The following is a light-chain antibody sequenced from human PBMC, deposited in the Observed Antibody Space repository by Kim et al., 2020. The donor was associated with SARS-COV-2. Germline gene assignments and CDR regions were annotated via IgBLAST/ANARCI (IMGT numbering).Light chain of an antibody. CDR3: AAWDDSLGGWV. CDR1: TSNIGYNG. V-gene: IGLV1-44*01. CDR2: SGN. J-gene: IGLJ3*02. Sequence: QSVLTQPPSASGTPGQRVTISCSGSTSNIGYNGVTWYQQFPGTAPKVLMYSGNQRPSGVPARFAGSTSGTSASLAISGLQSDDEADYYCAAWDDSLGGWVFGGGNQLTVL.